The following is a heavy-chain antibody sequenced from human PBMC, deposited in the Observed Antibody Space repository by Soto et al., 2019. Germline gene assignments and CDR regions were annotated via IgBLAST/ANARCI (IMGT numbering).Heavy chain of an antibody. J-gene: IGHJ6*03. V-gene: IGHV3-21*01. CDR2: ISSSSTYM. Sequence: GGSLRLSCAASGFTFSSYSMNWVRQAPGKGLEWVSSISSSSTYMYYADSVKGRFTISRDNAKNSLYLQMNSLRAEDTAVYYCAGGYCSGTGCLYYYYYYMDVWGNGTTVTVSS. D-gene: IGHD2-2*01. CDR1: GFTFSSYS. CDR3: AGGYCSGTGCLYYYYYYMDV.